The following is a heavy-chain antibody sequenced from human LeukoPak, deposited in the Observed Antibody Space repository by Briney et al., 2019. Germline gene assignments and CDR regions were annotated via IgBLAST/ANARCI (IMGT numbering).Heavy chain of an antibody. CDR3: ARDSSSPT. CDR2: IKQDGSGK. V-gene: IGHV3-7*03. CDR1: GFTFSTYL. J-gene: IGHJ4*02. D-gene: IGHD6-19*01. Sequence: GGSLRLSCAASGFTFSTYLMGWVRQAPGKGLEWVANIKQDGSGKYYVDSVKGRFTISRDNAKNSLYLQMNSLRAEDTAVYYCARDSSSPTWGQGTLVTVSS.